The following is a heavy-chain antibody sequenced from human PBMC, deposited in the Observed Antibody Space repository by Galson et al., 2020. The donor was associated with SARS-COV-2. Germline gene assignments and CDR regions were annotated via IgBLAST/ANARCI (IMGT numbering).Heavy chain of an antibody. CDR3: ARSVGGNYYSGMDV. CDR2: ISYDGSNK. CDR1: GFTFSSYA. V-gene: IGHV3-30*04. D-gene: IGHD3-16*01. Sequence: GGSLRLSCAASGFTFSSYAMHWVRQAPGKGLEWVAVISYDGSNKYYADSVKGRFTISRDNSKNTLYLQMNSLRAEDTAVYYCARSVGGNYYSGMDVWGQGTTVTVSS. J-gene: IGHJ6*02.